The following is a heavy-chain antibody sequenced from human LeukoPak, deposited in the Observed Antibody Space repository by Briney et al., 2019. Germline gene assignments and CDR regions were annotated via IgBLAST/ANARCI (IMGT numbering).Heavy chain of an antibody. Sequence: PGGSLRLSCAASGFTFNTYGMSWVRQAPGKGLECVSSVSASGGNTHYADSVKGRFTISRDNSKNTLHLQMNSLRAEDTAVYHCAKDRGSGWGIDYWGQGTLVTVSS. D-gene: IGHD6-19*01. CDR2: VSASGGNT. V-gene: IGHV3-23*01. CDR3: AKDRGSGWGIDY. J-gene: IGHJ4*02. CDR1: GFTFNTYG.